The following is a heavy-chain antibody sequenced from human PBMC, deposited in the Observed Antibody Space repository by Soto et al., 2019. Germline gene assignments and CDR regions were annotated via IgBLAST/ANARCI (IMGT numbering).Heavy chain of an antibody. CDR1: GFTFTSSA. V-gene: IGHV1-58*01. Sequence: SVKVSCKASGFTFTSSAVQWVRQARGQRLEWIGWNVVGSGNTNYAQKFQERVTITRDMSTSTAYMELSSLRSEDTAVYYCAAPMGDSSGYFLHYYYYGMDVWGQGTTVTVSS. CDR3: AAPMGDSSGYFLHYYYYGMDV. CDR2: NVVGSGNT. J-gene: IGHJ6*02. D-gene: IGHD3-22*01.